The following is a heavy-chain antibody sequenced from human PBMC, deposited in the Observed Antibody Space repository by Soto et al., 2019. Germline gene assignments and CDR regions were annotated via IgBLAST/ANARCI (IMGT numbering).Heavy chain of an antibody. V-gene: IGHV1-2*04. CDR3: ARDQVAAAGGHYYYGMDV. Sequence: GGTNYAQKFQGWVTMTRDTSISTAYMELSRLRSDDTAVYYCARDQVAAAGGHYYYGMDVWGQGTTVTVSS. CDR2: GGT. J-gene: IGHJ6*02. D-gene: IGHD6-13*01.